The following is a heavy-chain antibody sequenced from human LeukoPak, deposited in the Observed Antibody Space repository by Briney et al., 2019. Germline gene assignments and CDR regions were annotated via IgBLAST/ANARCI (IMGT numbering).Heavy chain of an antibody. V-gene: IGHV3-21*01. CDR2: ISSGSSYI. CDR1: GFTFSSYS. Sequence: GGSLRLSCAASGFTFSSYSMNWVRQAPGKGLEWVSSISSGSSYIYYADSVKGRFTISRDNAKNSLYLQMNSLRAEDTAVYYCARFDSSSWFDPWGQGTLVTVSS. J-gene: IGHJ5*02. D-gene: IGHD6-13*01. CDR3: ARFDSSSWFDP.